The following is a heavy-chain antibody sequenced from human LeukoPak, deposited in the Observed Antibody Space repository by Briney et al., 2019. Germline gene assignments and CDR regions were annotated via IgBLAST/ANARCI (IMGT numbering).Heavy chain of an antibody. CDR2: LYPGVST. D-gene: IGHD3-22*01. V-gene: IGHV4-4*07. J-gene: IGHJ6*03. CDR1: GGPIYSYY. Sequence: KPSETLSLTCTASGGPIYSYYWSWIRQTAGKGLEWIGRLYPGVSTNYNRYLKSHVTMSVYTSKNQFALKLSAMTAADTAVYYCARLKFYDSTGYSPGHYMDVWGKGTTATVSS. CDR3: ARLKFYDSTGYSPGHYMDV.